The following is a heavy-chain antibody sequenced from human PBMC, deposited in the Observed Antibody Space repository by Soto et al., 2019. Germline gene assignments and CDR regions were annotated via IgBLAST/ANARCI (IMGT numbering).Heavy chain of an antibody. D-gene: IGHD3-3*01. CDR1: WFTFSSDG. CDR2: INTDGSDT. Sequence: PVGSLRLSYAVSWFTFSSDGMHWILQTPGKGLVWVSRINTDGSDTSYADSVKGRFTISRDNSKNTLYLQMNSLRTEDTAVYYCARALDFWSAYFDYWVQGSLVTVTS. V-gene: IGHV3-74*01. J-gene: IGHJ4*02. CDR3: ARALDFWSAYFDY.